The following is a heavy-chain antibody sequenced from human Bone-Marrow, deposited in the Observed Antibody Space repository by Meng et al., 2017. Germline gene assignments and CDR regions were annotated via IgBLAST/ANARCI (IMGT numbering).Heavy chain of an antibody. V-gene: IGHV3-21*01. Sequence: GESLKISCAASGFTFSSYSMNWVRQAPGKGLEWVPSISSSSSYIYYADSVKGRFTISRDNAKNSLYLQMNSLRAEDTAVYYCARGAYSSGWYYWGQGTLVTVSS. D-gene: IGHD6-19*01. CDR3: ARGAYSSGWYY. CDR2: ISSSSSYI. CDR1: GFTFSSYS. J-gene: IGHJ4*02.